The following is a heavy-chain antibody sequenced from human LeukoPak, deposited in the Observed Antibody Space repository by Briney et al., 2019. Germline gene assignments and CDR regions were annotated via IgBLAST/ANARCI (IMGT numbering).Heavy chain of an antibody. CDR1: GGSISSGSYY. CDR3: ARALVYNYYDRGDGAFDI. Sequence: SQTLSLTCTVSGGSISSGSYYWSWIRQPAGKGLEWIGRIYTSGSTNYNPSLKSRVTISVDTSKNQFSLKLSSVTAADTAAYYCARALVYNYYDRGDGAFDIWGQGTMVTVSS. CDR2: IYTSGST. D-gene: IGHD3-22*01. J-gene: IGHJ3*02. V-gene: IGHV4-61*02.